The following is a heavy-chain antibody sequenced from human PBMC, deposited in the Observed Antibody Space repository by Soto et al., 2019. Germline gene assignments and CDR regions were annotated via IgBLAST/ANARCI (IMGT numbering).Heavy chain of an antibody. D-gene: IGHD2-15*01. J-gene: IGHJ4*02. V-gene: IGHV3-53*01. CDR2: IYNSGGT. CDR1: GFSVSSYY. CDR3: ARDLGGYLDY. Sequence: EVQLVESGGGLIQPGGSLRLSCAASGFSVSSYYMSWVRLAPGKGLEWVSVIYNSGGTYYADSVKGRFTISRDNSKNTLYLQMNSLRADDTAMYYCARDLGGYLDYWGQGTVVTVSS.